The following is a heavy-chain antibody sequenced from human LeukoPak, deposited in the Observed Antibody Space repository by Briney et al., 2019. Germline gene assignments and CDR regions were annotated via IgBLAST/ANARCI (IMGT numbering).Heavy chain of an antibody. V-gene: IGHV3-74*01. CDR1: GFTFSSYW. J-gene: IGHJ6*02. CDR3: ARELAHGMDV. Sequence: GGSLRLSCAASGFTFSSYWMHWVRQAPGKGLVWVSHINSDGYSTSYADSVKGRFTISRDNANNTLYLQMNSLRAEDTAVYYCARELAHGMDVWGQGTTVTVSS. D-gene: IGHD1-1*01. CDR2: INSDGYST.